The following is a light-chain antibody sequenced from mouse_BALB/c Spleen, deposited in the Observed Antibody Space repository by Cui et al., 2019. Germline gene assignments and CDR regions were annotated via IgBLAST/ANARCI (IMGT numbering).Light chain of an antibody. Sequence: DIQMTQSLDSQSASLGESVTITCLERQTIGTWLAWYQQKPGNSPQPLIYAASSLADGVPSRFSGSGSGTNFSFKFSSLQAKDFGIYYCQQLYSTPYTFGGGTKLEIK. CDR1: QTIGTW. V-gene: IGKV12-98*01. J-gene: IGKJ2*01. CDR3: QQLYSTPYT. CDR2: AAS.